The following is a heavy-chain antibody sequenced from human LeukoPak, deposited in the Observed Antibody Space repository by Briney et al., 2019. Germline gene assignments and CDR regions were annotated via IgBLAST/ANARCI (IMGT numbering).Heavy chain of an antibody. Sequence: GSLRLSCTVSGFTFRDYAMSWFRQAPGKGLEWIGNVYYSGTTYYSPSLKSRVTISVDTSKNQFSLKLSSVTAADTAVYYCARQDTITTPGVDYWGQGTPVTVSS. CDR1: GFTFRDYA. D-gene: IGHD3-3*01. J-gene: IGHJ4*02. CDR2: VYYSGTT. V-gene: IGHV4-39*01. CDR3: ARQDTITTPGVDY.